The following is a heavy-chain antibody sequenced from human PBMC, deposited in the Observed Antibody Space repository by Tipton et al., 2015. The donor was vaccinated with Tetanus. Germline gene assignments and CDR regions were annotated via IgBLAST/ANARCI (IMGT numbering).Heavy chain of an antibody. J-gene: IGHJ5*02. CDR1: GYSFTSYW. Sequence: QLVQSGAEVKKPGESLKISCKGSGYSFTSYWIGWVRQMPGKGLEWMGIIYPGDSDTRYSPSFQGQVTISADKSISTAYLQWSSLKASDTAMYYCARHSDEAAAVHNWFDPWGQGTLVTVSS. CDR2: IYPGDSDT. V-gene: IGHV5-51*01. CDR3: ARHSDEAAAVHNWFDP. D-gene: IGHD6-13*01.